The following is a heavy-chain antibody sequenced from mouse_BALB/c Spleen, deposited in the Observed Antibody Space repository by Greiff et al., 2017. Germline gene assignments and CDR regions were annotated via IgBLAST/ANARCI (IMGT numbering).Heavy chain of an antibody. CDR2: ISSGGST. CDR1: GFTFSSYA. V-gene: IGHV5-6-5*01. Sequence: EVKLVESGGGLVKPGGSLKLSCAASGFTFSSYAMSWVRQTPEKRLEWVASISSGGSTYYPDSVKGRFTISRDNARNILYLQMSSLRSEDTAMYYCARYYDYADYFDYWGQGTTLTVSS. CDR3: ARYYDYADYFDY. D-gene: IGHD2-4*01. J-gene: IGHJ2*01.